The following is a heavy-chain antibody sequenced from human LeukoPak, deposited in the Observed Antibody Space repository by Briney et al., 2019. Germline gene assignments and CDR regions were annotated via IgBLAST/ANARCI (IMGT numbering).Heavy chain of an antibody. CDR1: GSTFSSYS. CDR3: AKDPSIQYYDFWSGLSDNPFDY. V-gene: IGHV3-48*01. CDR2: ISSSSSTI. J-gene: IGHJ4*02. Sequence: PGGTLRLSCAVSGSTFSSYSMKWDRQAPGKGREWGLYISSSSSTIYYADSVKGRFTISRDNSKNTLYLQMNSLRAEDTAVYYCAKDPSIQYYDFWSGLSDNPFDYWGQGTLVTVSS. D-gene: IGHD3-3*01.